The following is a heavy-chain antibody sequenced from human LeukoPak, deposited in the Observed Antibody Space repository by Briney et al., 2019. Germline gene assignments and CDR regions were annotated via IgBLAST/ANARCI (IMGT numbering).Heavy chain of an antibody. V-gene: IGHV3-23*01. CDR3: ARGPIFGDASGYFDY. D-gene: IGHD3-22*01. Sequence: GGSLRLSCAASGFTFSNYAMTWVRQAPGKGLEWVSGISAIGGSTYYADSVKGRFTISRGSAKNTLYLQLNSLRAEDTAVYYCARGPIFGDASGYFDYWGQGTLVTVSS. J-gene: IGHJ4*02. CDR2: ISAIGGST. CDR1: GFTFSNYA.